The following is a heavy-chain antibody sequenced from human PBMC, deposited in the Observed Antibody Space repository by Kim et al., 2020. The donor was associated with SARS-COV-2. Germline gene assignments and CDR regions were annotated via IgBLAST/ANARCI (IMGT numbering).Heavy chain of an antibody. V-gene: IGHV1-69*01. D-gene: IGHD3-10*01. Sequence: YAEKFQDRITITADDSTSTTYMELSSLTSEDTAVYYCARSSARASYNWFDPWGQGTLVTVSS. J-gene: IGHJ5*02. CDR3: ARSSARASYNWFDP.